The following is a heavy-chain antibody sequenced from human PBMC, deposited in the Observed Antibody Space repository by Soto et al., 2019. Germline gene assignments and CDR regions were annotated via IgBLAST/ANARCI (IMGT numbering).Heavy chain of an antibody. V-gene: IGHV4-59*01. CDR3: ARVIGQQLVSS. Sequence: PSETLSLTCTVSGGSISSYYWSWIRQPPGKGLEWIGYIYYSGSTNYNPSLKSRVTISVDTSKNQFSLKLSSVTAADTAVYYCARVIGQQLVSSWGQGTLVTVSS. CDR1: GGSISSYY. CDR2: IYYSGST. J-gene: IGHJ4*02. D-gene: IGHD6-13*01.